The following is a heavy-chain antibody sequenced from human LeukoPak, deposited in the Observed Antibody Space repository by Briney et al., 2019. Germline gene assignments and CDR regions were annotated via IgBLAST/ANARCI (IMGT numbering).Heavy chain of an antibody. Sequence: GGSLRLSCEASGFTLSNYWMHWVRQAPGKGLVWVSRINNGGSTTAYADSVKGRFTISRDNAKNTLFLQTSSLRAEDTAVYYCARGRMGTTTYYFDYWGQGTLVTVSS. CDR1: GFTLSNYW. CDR2: INNGGSTT. CDR3: ARGRMGTTTYYFDY. D-gene: IGHD1-26*01. J-gene: IGHJ4*02. V-gene: IGHV3-74*01.